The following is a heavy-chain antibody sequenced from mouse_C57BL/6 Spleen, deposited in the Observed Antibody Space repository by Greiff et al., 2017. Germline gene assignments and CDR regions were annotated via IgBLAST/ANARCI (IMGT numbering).Heavy chain of an antibody. Sequence: VQLQQSGAELVRPGSSVKLSCKASGYTFTSYWMHWVKQRPIQGLEWIGNIDPSDSETHYNQKFKDKATLTVDKSSSTAYMQLSSLTSEDSAVYYCARFEGDYYYAMDYWGQGTSVTVSS. V-gene: IGHV1-52*01. CDR2: IDPSDSET. CDR3: ARFEGDYYYAMDY. J-gene: IGHJ4*01. CDR1: GYTFTSYW.